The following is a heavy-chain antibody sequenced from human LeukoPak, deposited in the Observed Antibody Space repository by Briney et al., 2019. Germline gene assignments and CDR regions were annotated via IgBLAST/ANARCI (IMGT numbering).Heavy chain of an antibody. V-gene: IGHV3-23*01. CDR2: ISGSGGST. CDR1: GFTFSSYA. Sequence: GGSLRLSCAASGFTFSSYAMSWVRQAPGKGLEWVSAISGSGGSTYYADSVKGRLTISRDNSENTLYLQMNSLRAKDTAVYYCAKDPISPYYYYYMDVWGKGTTVTVSS. CDR3: AKDPISPYYYYYMDV. J-gene: IGHJ6*03.